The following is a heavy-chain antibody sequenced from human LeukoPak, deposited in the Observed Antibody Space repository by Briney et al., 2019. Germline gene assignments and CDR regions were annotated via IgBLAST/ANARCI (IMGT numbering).Heavy chain of an antibody. CDR1: GGSISSTHW. D-gene: IGHD2-2*01. V-gene: IGHV4-4*02. J-gene: IGHJ4*02. CDR3: ARVYCTNTICFLLGDY. Sequence: KTSGTLSLTCAVSGGSISSTHWWTWVRQPPGEGLEWIGEIHHSGSTNYNPSLKSRVTISVDKSKNQFSLRLSSVTAADTAVYYCARVYCTNTICFLLGDYWGQGTPVTVSS. CDR2: IHHSGST.